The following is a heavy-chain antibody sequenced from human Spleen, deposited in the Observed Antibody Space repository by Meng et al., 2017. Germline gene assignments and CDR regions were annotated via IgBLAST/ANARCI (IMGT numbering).Heavy chain of an antibody. CDR1: GFNFNTYE. J-gene: IGHJ3*02. Sequence: GGSLRPSCAASGFNFNTYEMIWVRQASGKGLEWVGRIRSKAGSFATAYPASVKGGFDITRDDSKDTAFLQMTSMMAEDTAVYYCTMYDSGHIWGQGTMVTVSS. D-gene: IGHD6-19*01. CDR2: IRSKAGSFAT. V-gene: IGHV3-73*01. CDR3: TMYDSGHI.